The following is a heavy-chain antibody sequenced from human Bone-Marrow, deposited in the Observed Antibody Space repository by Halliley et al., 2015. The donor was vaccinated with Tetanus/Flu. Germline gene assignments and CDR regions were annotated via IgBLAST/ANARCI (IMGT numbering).Heavy chain of an antibody. D-gene: IGHD3-3*01. J-gene: IGHJ4*02. V-gene: IGHV4-59*01. CDR1: GDSISGYY. CDR3: ARGAGWTPED. CDR2: IHYTGNT. Sequence: TLSLTYSVSGDSISGYYCNWIRQPPGKGLEWIGNIHYTGNTEHNPSLKSRVTISVDTSKNQFSLNLNSVTAADTAVYYCARGAGWTPEDWGQGTLVTVSS.